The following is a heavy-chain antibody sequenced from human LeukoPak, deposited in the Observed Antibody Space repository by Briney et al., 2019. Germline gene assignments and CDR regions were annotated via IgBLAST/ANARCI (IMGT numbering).Heavy chain of an antibody. V-gene: IGHV3-74*01. Sequence: GGSLRLSCAASEFTLSNYWMHWVRQVPGKGLVWVSRISIDGSKINYADSVRGRFTISRDNAKNTVHLQMNSLRAEDTALYYCIRTMSGRYEIFDYWGQGSLVTVSS. CDR3: IRTMSGRYEIFDY. J-gene: IGHJ4*02. CDR2: ISIDGSKI. D-gene: IGHD6-19*01. CDR1: EFTLSNYW.